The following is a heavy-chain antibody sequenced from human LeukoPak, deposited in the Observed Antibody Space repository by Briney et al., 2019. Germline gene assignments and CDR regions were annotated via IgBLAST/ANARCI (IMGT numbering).Heavy chain of an antibody. J-gene: IGHJ4*02. CDR3: ASEDYYDSSGI. CDR1: GGSISSYY. Sequence: SETLSLTCTVSGGSISSYYWSWIRQPPGKGLEWIGYIYYSGSTNYNPSLKSRVTISVDTSKNQFSLKLSSVTAVDTAVYYCASEDYYDSSGIWGQGTLVTVSS. V-gene: IGHV4-59*12. D-gene: IGHD3-22*01. CDR2: IYYSGST.